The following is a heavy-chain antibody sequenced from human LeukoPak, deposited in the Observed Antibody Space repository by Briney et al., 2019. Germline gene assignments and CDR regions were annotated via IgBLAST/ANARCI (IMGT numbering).Heavy chain of an antibody. CDR1: GFTFNNYA. CDR3: ARLPTFYYDSSGYHYDY. V-gene: IGHV3-23*01. Sequence: HPGGSLRPSCVASGFTFNNYAMSWVRQAPGRGLEWASSTAGSGISKDYADSVKGRFTISKDKSKNTLYLQMDNLRAEDTGVYFCARLPTFYYDSSGYHYDYWGQGTLVTVSS. J-gene: IGHJ4*02. CDR2: TAGSGISK. D-gene: IGHD3-22*01.